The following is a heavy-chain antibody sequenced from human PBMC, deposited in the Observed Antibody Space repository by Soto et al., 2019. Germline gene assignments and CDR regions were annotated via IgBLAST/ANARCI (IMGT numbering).Heavy chain of an antibody. CDR2: IYSGGST. V-gene: IGHV3-53*01. CDR3: ARDPTMKT. D-gene: IGHD3-22*01. Sequence: GSLLLAGSASGFTVSSNYMSWVRQAPGKGLEWVSVIYSGGSTYYADSVKGRFTISRDNSKNTLYLQMNSLRAEDTAVYYCARDPTMKTWGQGTLVTVYS. CDR1: GFTVSSNY. J-gene: IGHJ5*02.